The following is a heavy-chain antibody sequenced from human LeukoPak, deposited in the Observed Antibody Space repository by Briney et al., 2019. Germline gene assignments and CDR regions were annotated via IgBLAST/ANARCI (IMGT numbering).Heavy chain of an antibody. J-gene: IGHJ3*02. CDR1: GFTFNTYA. Sequence: GGSLRLSCAASGFTFNTYAMSWVRQAPGKGLEWVSGIGGSGTSTYYADSVKGRFTISRDNSKLYLQLNSLRVEDTAVYYCAKAWQQLVLSAFDIWGQGTMVTVSS. D-gene: IGHD6-13*01. V-gene: IGHV3-23*01. CDR3: AKAWQQLVLSAFDI. CDR2: IGGSGTST.